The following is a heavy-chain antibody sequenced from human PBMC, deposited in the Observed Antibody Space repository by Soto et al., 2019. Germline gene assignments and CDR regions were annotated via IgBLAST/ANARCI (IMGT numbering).Heavy chain of an antibody. V-gene: IGHV1-2*04. Sequence: ASVKVSCKASGYTFTGYYMHWVRQAPGQGLEWMGWINPNSGGTNYAQKFQGWVTMTRDTSISTAYMELSRLRSDDTAVYYCARRVTSDHYDSSGYYRNNWFDPWGQGTLVTVSS. CDR3: ARRVTSDHYDSSGYYRNNWFDP. D-gene: IGHD3-22*01. CDR1: GYTFTGYY. J-gene: IGHJ5*02. CDR2: INPNSGGT.